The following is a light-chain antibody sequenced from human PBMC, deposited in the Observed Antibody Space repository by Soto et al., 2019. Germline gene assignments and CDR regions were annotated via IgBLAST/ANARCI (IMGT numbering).Light chain of an antibody. J-gene: IGLJ2*01. CDR2: DVI. CDR3: CSYAGSYNVV. CDR1: RSDVGGYDY. V-gene: IGLV2-11*01. Sequence: QSVLTQPRSVSGSPGQSVTISCTGTRSDVGGYDYVSWYQQYPGKAPKLMIYDVIKRPSGVPDRFSGSKSGNTASLTISGLQAEDEADYYCCSYAGSYNVVFGRGTKVIVL.